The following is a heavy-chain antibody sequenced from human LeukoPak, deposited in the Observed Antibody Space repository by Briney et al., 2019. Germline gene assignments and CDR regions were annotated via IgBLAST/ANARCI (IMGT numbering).Heavy chain of an antibody. Sequence: GGSLRLSCAATGLSVSSNFMSWVRQAPGKGLEWVSVIYGGGSTYYADSVKGRFTISRDTPKKTLYLQMNSLRVEDTAVYYCASWPVGWYGEDSWGQGTLVTVSS. CDR2: IYGGGST. V-gene: IGHV3-53*01. CDR3: ASWPVGWYGEDS. J-gene: IGHJ4*02. D-gene: IGHD6-19*01. CDR1: GLSVSSNF.